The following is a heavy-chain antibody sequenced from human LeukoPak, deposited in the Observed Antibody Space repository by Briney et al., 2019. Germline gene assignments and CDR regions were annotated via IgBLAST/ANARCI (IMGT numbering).Heavy chain of an antibody. Sequence: PSETLSLTCTVSGGSISSSSYYWGWIRQPPGKGLEWIGSIYHSRSTYYNPSLKSRVTISVDTSKNQFSLKLSSVTAADTAVYYCALLWFGELWGDRYPYYYYGMDVWGQGTTVTVSS. V-gene: IGHV4-39*07. CDR3: ALLWFGELWGDRYPYYYYGMDV. J-gene: IGHJ6*02. D-gene: IGHD3-10*01. CDR1: GGSISSSSYY. CDR2: IYHSRST.